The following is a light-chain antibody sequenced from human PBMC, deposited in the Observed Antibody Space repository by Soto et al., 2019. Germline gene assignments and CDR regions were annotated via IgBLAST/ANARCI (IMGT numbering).Light chain of an antibody. V-gene: IGKV3-15*01. Sequence: EIVMTQSPATLSVSPGERATLFCRASQSVSSYVAWYQQKPGQAPRLLIYGPSTRATGIPGRFSGSASGTEFTLTVSSLQSEDFAVYYCQQYYNWPLTFGGGTKVEVK. CDR2: GPS. CDR1: QSVSSY. J-gene: IGKJ4*01. CDR3: QQYYNWPLT.